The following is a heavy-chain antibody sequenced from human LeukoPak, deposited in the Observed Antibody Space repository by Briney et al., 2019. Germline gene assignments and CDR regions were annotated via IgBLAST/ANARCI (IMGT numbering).Heavy chain of an antibody. Sequence: SETLSLTCTVSGDSISSRSYYWGWIRQPPGKGLEWIGTIYYSGSTYYNPSLKSRVTMSVDTSKNQFSLKLSSVTAADTAVYYCARRHFGSALRDYWGQGTLVTVSS. D-gene: IGHD3-10*01. J-gene: IGHJ4*02. CDR1: GDSISSRSYY. CDR2: IYYSGST. CDR3: ARRHFGSALRDY. V-gene: IGHV4-39*01.